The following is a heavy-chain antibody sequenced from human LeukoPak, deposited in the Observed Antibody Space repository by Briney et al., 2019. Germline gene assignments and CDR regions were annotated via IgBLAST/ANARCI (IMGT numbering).Heavy chain of an antibody. J-gene: IGHJ4*02. CDR2: INPSGGST. CDR3: VCGSGGYFDY. V-gene: IGHV1-46*01. CDR1: GYTFTSYY. D-gene: IGHD3-16*01. Sequence: GASVKVSCKASGYTFTSYYMHWVRQAPGQGLEWMGIINPSGGSTSYAQKFQGRVTMTRDTSTSKVYMELSSLRSEDTAVYYCVCGSGGYFDYWGQGTLVTVSS.